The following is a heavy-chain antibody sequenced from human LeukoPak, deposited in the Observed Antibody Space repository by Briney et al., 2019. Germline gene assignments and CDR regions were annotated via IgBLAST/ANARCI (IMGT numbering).Heavy chain of an antibody. CDR3: AKDLGATYAEYFQH. Sequence: GGSLRLSCAASGFTFSSYGMHWVRQAPGKGLEWEAVISYDGSNKYYADSVKGRFTISRDNSKNTLYLQMNSLRAEDTAVYYCAKDLGATYAEYFQHWGQGTLVTVSS. CDR2: ISYDGSNK. J-gene: IGHJ1*01. V-gene: IGHV3-30*18. CDR1: GFTFSSYG. D-gene: IGHD1-26*01.